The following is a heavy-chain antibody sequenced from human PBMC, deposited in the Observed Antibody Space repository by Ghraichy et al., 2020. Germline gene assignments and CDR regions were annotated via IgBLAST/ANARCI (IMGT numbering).Heavy chain of an antibody. CDR1: GYTFTSYG. J-gene: IGHJ4*02. D-gene: IGHD1-26*01. CDR2: ISAYNGNT. CDR3: ARRRGLGFGGSYYLFDY. V-gene: IGHV1-18*01. Sequence: ASVKVSCKASGYTFTSYGISWVRQAPGQGLEWMGWISAYNGNTNYAQKLQGRVTMTTDTSTSTAYMELRSLRSDDTAVYYCARRRGLGFGGSYYLFDYWGQGTLVTVSS.